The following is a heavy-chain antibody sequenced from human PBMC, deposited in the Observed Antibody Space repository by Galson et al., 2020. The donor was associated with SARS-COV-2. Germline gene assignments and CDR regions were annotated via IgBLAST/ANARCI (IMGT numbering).Heavy chain of an antibody. J-gene: IGHJ3*02. D-gene: IGHD3-22*01. CDR3: ARDSSGNYYSAFDI. V-gene: IGHV4-39*01. CDR2: IFYSGST. CDR1: GGSINNNNFY. Sequence: SETLSLTCTVSGGSINNNNFYWGWIRQPPGKGLEWIGSIFYSGSTYYNPSLKSRVSMFVDTSKNQFSLRLNSVTAADTAVYYFARDSSGNYYSAFDIWGQGTVVSVSS.